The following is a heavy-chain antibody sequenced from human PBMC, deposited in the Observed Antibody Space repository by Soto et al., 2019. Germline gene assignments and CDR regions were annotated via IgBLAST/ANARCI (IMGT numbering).Heavy chain of an antibody. V-gene: IGHV1-69*06. CDR3: ARGPNTVTSYYFDY. CDR2: IIPIFGTA. D-gene: IGHD4-17*01. Sequence: GASVKVSCKASGGTFSSYAISWVRQAPGQGLEWMGGIIPIFGTANYAQKFQGRVTITADKSTGTAYMELSSLRSEDTAVYYCARGPNTVTSYYFDYWGQGTLVTVSS. CDR1: GGTFSSYA. J-gene: IGHJ4*02.